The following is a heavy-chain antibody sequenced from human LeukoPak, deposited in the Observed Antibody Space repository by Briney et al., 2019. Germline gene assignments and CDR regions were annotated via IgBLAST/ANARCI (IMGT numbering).Heavy chain of an antibody. V-gene: IGHV4-34*01. CDR1: GGSFSGYY. Sequence: SETLSLTCAVYGGSFSGYYWSWIRQPPGKGLEWIGEINHSGSTNYNPSLKSRVTTSVGTSKNQFSLKLTSVTAADTAVYYCARQIVGYYYYYMDVWDKGTTVTVSS. D-gene: IGHD2-15*01. CDR3: ARQIVGYYYYYMDV. J-gene: IGHJ6*03. CDR2: INHSGST.